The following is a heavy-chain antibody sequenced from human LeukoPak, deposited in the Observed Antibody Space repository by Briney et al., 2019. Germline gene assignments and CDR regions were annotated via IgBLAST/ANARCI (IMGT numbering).Heavy chain of an antibody. J-gene: IGHJ4*02. Sequence: PGGSLRLSCAASGFTFSSYDMHSARQATGKSLEWVSAIGATRDTYYADSVKGRFTISRDNAKNSLYLQMNSLRAEDTALYYCAKDIFTMVRGVVDYWGQGTLVTVSS. V-gene: IGHV3-13*01. CDR3: AKDIFTMVRGVVDY. D-gene: IGHD3-10*01. CDR2: IGATRDT. CDR1: GFTFSSYD.